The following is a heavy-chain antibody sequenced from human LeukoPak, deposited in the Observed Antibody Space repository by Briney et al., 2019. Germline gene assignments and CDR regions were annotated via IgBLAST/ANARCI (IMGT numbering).Heavy chain of an antibody. CDR1: GFSFGSYA. CDR2: ISYDGTEN. Sequence: GGSLRLSCAVSGFSFGSYAMHWVRQAPGKGLEWVAVISYDGTENNYADSVKGRFTISRDNAKNSLYLQMNSLRAEDTAVYYCAREVTSGYGMDAWGQGTTVTVSS. V-gene: IGHV3-30-3*01. CDR3: AREVTSGYGMDA. J-gene: IGHJ6*02. D-gene: IGHD4-11*01.